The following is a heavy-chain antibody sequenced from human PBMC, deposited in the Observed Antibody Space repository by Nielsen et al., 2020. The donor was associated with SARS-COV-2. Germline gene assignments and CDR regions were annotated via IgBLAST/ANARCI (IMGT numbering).Heavy chain of an antibody. CDR2: ISYDGSNK. D-gene: IGHD3-9*01. V-gene: IGHV3-30*18. Sequence: WIRQPPGKGLEWVAVISYDGSNKYYADSVKGRFTISRDNSKNTLYLQMNSLRAEDTAVYYCAKDQTLTGYYIYYYYYGMDVWGQGTTVTVSS. J-gene: IGHJ6*02. CDR3: AKDQTLTGYYIYYYYYGMDV.